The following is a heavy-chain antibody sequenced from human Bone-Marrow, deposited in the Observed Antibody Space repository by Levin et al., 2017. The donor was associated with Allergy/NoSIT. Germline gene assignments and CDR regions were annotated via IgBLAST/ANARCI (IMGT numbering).Heavy chain of an antibody. V-gene: IGHV3-23*01. J-gene: IGHJ6*01. D-gene: IGHD1-26*01. Sequence: GESLKISCTASGFTFNKYGLTWVRQAPGKGREWVASIGGSGIDSNYADSVRGRFTITRDMNMIFLQMNSLRVEDTAIYYCAKDPMWDRYNFDMDVWGPGTSVIVSS. CDR2: IGGSGIDS. CDR3: AKDPMWDRYNFDMDV. CDR1: GFTFNKYG.